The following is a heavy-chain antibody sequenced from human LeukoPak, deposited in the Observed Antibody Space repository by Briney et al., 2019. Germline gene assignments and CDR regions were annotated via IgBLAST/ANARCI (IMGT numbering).Heavy chain of an antibody. CDR2: IKQDGSEK. J-gene: IGHJ4*02. V-gene: IGHV3-7*03. CDR3: ATSYDMGWLIGY. CDR1: GFTFSSYA. D-gene: IGHD3/OR15-3a*01. Sequence: GGSLRLSCAASGFTFSSYAMSWVRQVPGQGLEWVANIKQDGSEKFYVASVKGRFTISRDNGKSSLYLQMNSLRAEDTALYYCATSYDMGWLIGYWGQGTLVTVSS.